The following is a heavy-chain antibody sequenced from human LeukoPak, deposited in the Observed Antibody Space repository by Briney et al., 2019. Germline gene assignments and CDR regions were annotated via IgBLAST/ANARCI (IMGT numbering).Heavy chain of an antibody. Sequence: ASVKVSCKASGYTFTAYGITWVRQAPGQGLEWMGWISPNGNTDYVQKLRGRVTMTTDTSTSTAYMELRSLRSDDTAVYYCASADYYDSSGYYGFAHWGQGTLVTVSS. J-gene: IGHJ1*01. CDR2: ISPNGNT. CDR1: GYTFTAYG. D-gene: IGHD3-22*01. CDR3: ASADYYDSSGYYGFAH. V-gene: IGHV1-18*01.